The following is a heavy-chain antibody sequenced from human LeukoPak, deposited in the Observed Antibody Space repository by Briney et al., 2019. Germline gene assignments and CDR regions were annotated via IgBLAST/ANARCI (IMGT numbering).Heavy chain of an antibody. Sequence: GASVKVSFKASGGAFSSYTISWVRQAPGQGLEWMGRIIPILGIANYAQKFQGRVTITADKSTSTAYMELISLRSEDTAVYYCARASSLLVVPVLDYWGQGTLVTVSS. CDR1: GGAFSSYT. D-gene: IGHD2-2*01. J-gene: IGHJ4*02. CDR2: IIPILGIA. V-gene: IGHV1-69*02. CDR3: ARASSLLVVPVLDY.